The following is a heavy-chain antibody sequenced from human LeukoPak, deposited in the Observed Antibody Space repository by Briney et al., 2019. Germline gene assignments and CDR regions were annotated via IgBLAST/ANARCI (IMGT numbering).Heavy chain of an antibody. D-gene: IGHD3-22*01. V-gene: IGHV3-53*01. CDR3: ARSLDSNTYYPNNNFDC. CDR2: IYSGGDT. J-gene: IGHJ4*02. CDR1: GFTVSIYY. Sequence: PGGSLRLSCAASGFTVSIYYMSWVRQAPEKGLECVSIIYSGGDTYYADSVKGRFTISRDNSKNTLYLQMNSLRAEDTAIYYRARSLDSNTYYPNNNFDCWGQGTLVTVSS.